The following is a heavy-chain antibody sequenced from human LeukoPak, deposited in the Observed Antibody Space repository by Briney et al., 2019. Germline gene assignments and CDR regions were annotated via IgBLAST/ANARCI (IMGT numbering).Heavy chain of an antibody. CDR2: LNLNSGGT. V-gene: IGHV1-2*02. D-gene: IGHD3-9*01. CDR1: GYTFTGYY. CDR3: ARSPHILTGENFDY. Sequence: ASVKLSCKSSGYTFTGYYIHWVRQPPGQGLECMGCLNLNSGGTNYAQKFQDRVSMTRDTSITTAYMELSRLRFDDTALYYCARSPHILTGENFDYWGQGTLVTVSS. J-gene: IGHJ4*02.